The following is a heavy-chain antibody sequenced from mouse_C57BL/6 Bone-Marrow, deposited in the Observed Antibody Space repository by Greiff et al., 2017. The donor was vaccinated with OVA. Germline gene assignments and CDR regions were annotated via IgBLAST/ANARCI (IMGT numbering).Heavy chain of an antibody. D-gene: IGHD6-1*01. CDR3: ARSGLALFDY. CDR2: INPSSGYT. V-gene: IGHV1-4*01. CDR1: GYTFTSYT. J-gene: IGHJ2*01. Sequence: QVQLQQSGAELARPGASVKMSCKASGYTFTSYTMHWVKQRPGQGLEWIGYINPSSGYTKYNQKFKDKATLTADKSSSTAYMQLSSLTSEDSAVYYCARSGLALFDYWGQGTTLTVSS.